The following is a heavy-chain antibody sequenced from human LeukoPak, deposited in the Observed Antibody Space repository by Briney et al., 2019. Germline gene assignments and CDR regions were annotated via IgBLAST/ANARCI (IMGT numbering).Heavy chain of an antibody. Sequence: GGSLRLSCAASGFTFSSYDMHWVRQATGKGLEWVSAIGTAGDTYYPGSVKGRFTISRENAKNSLYLQMNGLRAGDTAVYYCAREFRGNPKGPYYYGMDVWGQGTTVTVSS. CDR1: GFTFSSYD. V-gene: IGHV3-13*01. J-gene: IGHJ6*02. CDR3: AREFRGNPKGPYYYGMDV. D-gene: IGHD1-14*01. CDR2: IGTAGDT.